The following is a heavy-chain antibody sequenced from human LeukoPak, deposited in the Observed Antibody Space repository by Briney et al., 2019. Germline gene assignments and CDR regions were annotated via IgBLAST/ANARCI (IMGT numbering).Heavy chain of an antibody. CDR3: ARQNGGPYSSSWTPGY. Sequence: GGSLRLSCGASGLTLSSYAMSWVRQAPGKGLEWVSGISGGGGSTYYADSVKGRFTISRDNSKNTLYLQMNSLRAEDTAVYYCARQNGGPYSSSWTPGYWGQGTLVTVSS. J-gene: IGHJ4*02. V-gene: IGHV3-23*01. CDR2: ISGGGGST. D-gene: IGHD6-13*01. CDR1: GLTLSSYA.